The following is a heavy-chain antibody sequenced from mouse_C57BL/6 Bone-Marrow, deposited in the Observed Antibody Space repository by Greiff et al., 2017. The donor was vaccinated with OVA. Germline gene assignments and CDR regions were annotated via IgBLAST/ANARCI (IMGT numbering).Heavy chain of an antibody. CDR3: ARLRLLRYCYAMDY. CDR2: INPNNGGT. V-gene: IGHV1-22*01. CDR1: GYTFTDYN. J-gene: IGHJ4*01. D-gene: IGHD1-1*01. Sequence: EVKLMESGPELVKPGASVKMSCKASGYTFTDYNMHWVKQSHGKSLEWIGYINPNNGGTSYNQKFKGKATLTVNKSSSTAYMELRSLTSEDSAVYYCARLRLLRYCYAMDYWGQGTSVTVSS.